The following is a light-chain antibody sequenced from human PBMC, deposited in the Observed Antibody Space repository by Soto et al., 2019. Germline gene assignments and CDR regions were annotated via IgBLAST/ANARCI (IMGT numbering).Light chain of an antibody. V-gene: IGLV4-60*02. CDR1: SGHSTYS. CDR3: ETWDSNSWV. CDR2: LEGSGSY. Sequence: QLVLTHSSSASASLGSSVKLTCTLSSGHSTYSIAWHQQQPGKAPRYLMKLEGSGSYNKGSGVPDRFSGSSSGADRYLTISNLQFEDEADYYCETWDSNSWVFGGGTKLTVL. J-gene: IGLJ3*02.